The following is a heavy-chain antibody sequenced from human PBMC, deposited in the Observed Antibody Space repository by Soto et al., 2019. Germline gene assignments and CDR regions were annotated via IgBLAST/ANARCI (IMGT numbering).Heavy chain of an antibody. D-gene: IGHD4-17*01. CDR2: INSDGSST. CDR3: ASVSVTNSDAFDY. CDR1: GFTFSSYW. Sequence: GGSLRLSCAASGFTFSSYWMHWVRQAPGKGLVWVSRINSDGSSTSYADSVKGRFTISRDNAKNTLYLQMNSLRAEDTAVYYCASVSVTNSDAFDYWGQGTLVTVSS. J-gene: IGHJ4*02. V-gene: IGHV3-74*01.